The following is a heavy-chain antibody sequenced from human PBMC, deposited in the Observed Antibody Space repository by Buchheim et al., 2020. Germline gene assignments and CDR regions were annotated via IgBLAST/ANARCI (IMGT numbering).Heavy chain of an antibody. D-gene: IGHD3-22*01. CDR3: ARGSGLNYYDTSGYYSWFDP. Sequence: QVQLQESGPGLVKPSQTLSLTCTVSGGSISSGDYYWSWIRQPPGKGLEWIGYIYYSGSTDYNPSLKSRVTISVDTSKNQFCRKLSSVTAADTAVYYCARGSGLNYYDTSGYYSWFDPWGQGTL. CDR1: GGSISSGDYY. CDR2: IYYSGST. V-gene: IGHV4-30-4*01. J-gene: IGHJ5*02.